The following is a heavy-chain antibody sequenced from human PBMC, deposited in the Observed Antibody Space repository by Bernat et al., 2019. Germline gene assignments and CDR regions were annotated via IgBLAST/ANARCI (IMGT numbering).Heavy chain of an antibody. CDR2: ISAYNGNT. CDR1: GYTFTSYG. CDR3: AREVFYYDILTGYYTTYYYGMDG. J-gene: IGHJ6*01. Sequence: GYTFTSYGISWVRQAPGQGLEWMGWISAYNGNTNYAQKLQGRVTMTTDTSTSTAYMELRSLRSDDQAVYYCAREVFYYDILTGYYTTYYYGMDGWGQG. V-gene: IGHV1-18*01. D-gene: IGHD3-9*01.